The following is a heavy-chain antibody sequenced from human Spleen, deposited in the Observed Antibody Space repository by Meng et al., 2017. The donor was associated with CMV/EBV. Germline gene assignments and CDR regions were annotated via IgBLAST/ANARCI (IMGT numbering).Heavy chain of an antibody. D-gene: IGHD3-3*01. J-gene: IGHJ4*02. Sequence: ALSGYSVSSHSAAWTWIRQSPSRGLEWLGRTYYRSKWYSDFAVSVNSRITISPDTSKNQFSLQLNSVTPEDTAVYYCARGRSGFYDYWGQGTLVTVSS. CDR2: TYYRSKWYS. V-gene: IGHV6-1*01. CDR1: GYSVSSHSAA. CDR3: ARGRSGFYDY.